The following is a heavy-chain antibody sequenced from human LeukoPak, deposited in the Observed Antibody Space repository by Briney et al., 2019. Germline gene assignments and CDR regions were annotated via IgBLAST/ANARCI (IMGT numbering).Heavy chain of an antibody. J-gene: IGHJ4*02. D-gene: IGHD5-12*01. Sequence: ASVKVSCKASGYTFTNFDINWVRQATGQGLEWMGWMNPNSSNTGYAQKFQGRFTMTWDTSIGTAYMELSSLRSEDTAVYYCAREYRHQPDWGQGTLVTVSS. CDR1: GYTFTNFD. V-gene: IGHV1-8*01. CDR2: MNPNSSNT. CDR3: AREYRHQPD.